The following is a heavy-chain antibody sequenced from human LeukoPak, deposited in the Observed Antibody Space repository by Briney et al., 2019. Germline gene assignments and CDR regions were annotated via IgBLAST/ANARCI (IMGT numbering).Heavy chain of an antibody. Sequence: PGGSLRLSCAASGFTFSSYAMSWVRQAPGKGLEWVSAISGSGGNTYYADSVKGRFTISGDNSKNTLYLQMNSLRAEDTAVYYCAKEIAAALSHQGYFDYWGQGTLVTVSS. J-gene: IGHJ4*02. CDR1: GFTFSSYA. V-gene: IGHV3-23*01. CDR3: AKEIAAALSHQGYFDY. CDR2: ISGSGGNT. D-gene: IGHD6-13*01.